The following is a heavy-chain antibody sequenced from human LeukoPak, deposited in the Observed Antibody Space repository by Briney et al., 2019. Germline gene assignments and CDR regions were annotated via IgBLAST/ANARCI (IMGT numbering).Heavy chain of an antibody. V-gene: IGHV1-2*02. Sequence: ASVKVSCKASGYTFTGYYMHWVRQAPGQGLEWMGWINPNSGGTNYAQKFQGRVTMTRDTSISTAYMELSRLRSDDTAVYYCATSSGYYRNWFDPWCQGTLITVSS. CDR3: ATSSGYYRNWFDP. J-gene: IGHJ5*02. CDR1: GYTFTGYY. CDR2: INPNSGGT. D-gene: IGHD3-22*01.